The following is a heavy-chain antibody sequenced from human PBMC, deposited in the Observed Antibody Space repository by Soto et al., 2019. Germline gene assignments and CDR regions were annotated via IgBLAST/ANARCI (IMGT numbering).Heavy chain of an antibody. D-gene: IGHD3-22*01. Sequence: QVQLVESGGGVVQPGRSLRLSCAASGSTFSNYGIHWVRQAPGKGLEWVAVISYDGSNKNYADSVKGRFTISRDNSKNTVYLQMNRLRAEDTAVYYCAQDTYYYDSSGYYVFDYWGQGTLVTVTS. CDR3: AQDTYYYDSSGYYVFDY. CDR1: GSTFSNYG. V-gene: IGHV3-30*18. J-gene: IGHJ4*02. CDR2: ISYDGSNK.